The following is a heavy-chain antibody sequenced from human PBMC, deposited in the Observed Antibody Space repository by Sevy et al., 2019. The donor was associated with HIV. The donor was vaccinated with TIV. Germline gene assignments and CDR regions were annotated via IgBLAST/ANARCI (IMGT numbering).Heavy chain of an antibody. CDR3: ARAFRAVAGSYYFDY. J-gene: IGHJ4*02. V-gene: IGHV4-39*01. D-gene: IGHD6-19*01. Sequence: SETLSLTCTVSGGSISISSYYWGWIRQPSGKGLEWIGSFYYSESTYYNPSLKSRVTISVDTSKNQFSLKLSSVTAADTAAYYCARAFRAVAGSYYFDYRGQGTLVTVSS. CDR2: FYYSEST. CDR1: GGSISISSYY.